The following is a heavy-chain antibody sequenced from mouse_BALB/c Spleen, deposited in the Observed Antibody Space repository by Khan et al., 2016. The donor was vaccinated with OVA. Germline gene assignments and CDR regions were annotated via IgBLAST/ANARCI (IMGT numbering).Heavy chain of an antibody. Sequence: VELVESGAELAKPGDSVKMSCKASGYTFTSYWMHWIQQRPGQGLEWIGYINPTSGYTDYTQKFKDMATLTADTYSSTAYMQLSSLTSDDAAVYYFARNIMDYWGQGTALTVSS. J-gene: IGHJ2*01. D-gene: IGHD1-3*01. V-gene: IGHV1-7*01. CDR1: GYTFTSYW. CDR2: INPTSGYT. CDR3: ARNIMDY.